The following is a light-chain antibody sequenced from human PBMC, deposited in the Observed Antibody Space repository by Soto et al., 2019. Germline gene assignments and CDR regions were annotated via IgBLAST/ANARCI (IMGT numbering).Light chain of an antibody. Sequence: QSALTQPASVSGSPGQSITISCTGTSSDVGGYNYVSWYQQHPVKAPKLMIYDVSNRPSGVSNRFSGSKSGNTASLTISGLQAEDEADYYCSSYTSSSTYVCGSGTKLTVL. CDR2: DVS. V-gene: IGLV2-14*01. CDR1: SSDVGGYNY. CDR3: SSYTSSSTYV. J-gene: IGLJ1*01.